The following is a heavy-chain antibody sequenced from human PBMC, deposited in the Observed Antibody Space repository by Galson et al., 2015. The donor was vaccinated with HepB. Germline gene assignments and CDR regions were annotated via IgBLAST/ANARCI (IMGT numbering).Heavy chain of an antibody. CDR3: ARVRDGYSYGYYFDY. CDR2: IYYSGST. Sequence: TLSLTCTVSGGSISSGGYYWSWIRQHPGKGLEWIGYIYYSGSTYYNPSLKSRVTISVDTSENQFSLKLSSVTAADTAVYYCARVRDGYSYGYYFDYWGQGTLVTVSS. V-gene: IGHV4-31*03. CDR1: GGSISSGGYY. D-gene: IGHD5-18*01. J-gene: IGHJ4*02.